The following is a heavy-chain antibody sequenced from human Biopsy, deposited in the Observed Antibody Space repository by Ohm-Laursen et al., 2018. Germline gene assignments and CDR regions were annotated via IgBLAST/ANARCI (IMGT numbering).Heavy chain of an antibody. CDR2: ISNSGNT. J-gene: IGHJ4*02. V-gene: IGHV4-59*08. CDR1: GGSLNFYY. CDR3: ARRGSGGRSFDY. D-gene: IGHD2-15*01. Sequence: TLSLTCTVSGGSLNFYYWSWIRQAPGKGLEWIGFISNSGNTNYNPSLKSRVTISADTSKNQFSLKLGSVTVADTAVFYCARRGSGGRSFDYWGQGSLVTVSS.